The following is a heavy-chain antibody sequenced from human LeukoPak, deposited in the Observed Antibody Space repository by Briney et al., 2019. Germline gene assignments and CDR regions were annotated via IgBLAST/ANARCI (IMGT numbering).Heavy chain of an antibody. Sequence: GGSLRLSCAASGFTFSSYGMHWVRQAPGKGLKWVAVISYDGSNKYYADSVKGRFTISRDNSKNTLYLQMNSLRAEDTAVYYCAKVLTRGDSSEFWGQGTLVTVSS. V-gene: IGHV3-30*18. CDR1: GFTFSSYG. J-gene: IGHJ4*02. CDR3: AKVLTRGDSSEF. CDR2: ISYDGSNK. D-gene: IGHD3-22*01.